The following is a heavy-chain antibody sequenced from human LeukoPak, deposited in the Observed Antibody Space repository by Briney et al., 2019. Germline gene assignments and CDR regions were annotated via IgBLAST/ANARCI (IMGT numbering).Heavy chain of an antibody. Sequence: GGSLRLSCAASGFTFSTYWMSWVRQAPGKELEWVSAISGSGGSTYYADSVKGRFTISRDNSKNTLYLQMNSLRAEDTAVYYCAFTYDSSGYYSSHFDYWGQGTLVTVSS. CDR1: GFTFSTYW. CDR3: AFTYDSSGYYSSHFDY. D-gene: IGHD3-22*01. J-gene: IGHJ4*02. V-gene: IGHV3-23*01. CDR2: ISGSGGST.